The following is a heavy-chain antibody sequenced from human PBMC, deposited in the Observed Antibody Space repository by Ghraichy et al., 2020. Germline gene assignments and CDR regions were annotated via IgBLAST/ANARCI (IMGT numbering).Heavy chain of an antibody. CDR3: ARGRRSGYEYPMYYFDY. Sequence: GGSLRLSCAASGFTFSSYGMHWVRQAPGKGLEWVAVIWYDGSNKYYADSVKGRFTISRDNSKNTLYLQMNSLRAEDTAVYYCARGRRSGYEYPMYYFDYWGQGTLVTVSS. V-gene: IGHV3-33*01. J-gene: IGHJ4*02. CDR2: IWYDGSNK. D-gene: IGHD5-12*01. CDR1: GFTFSSYG.